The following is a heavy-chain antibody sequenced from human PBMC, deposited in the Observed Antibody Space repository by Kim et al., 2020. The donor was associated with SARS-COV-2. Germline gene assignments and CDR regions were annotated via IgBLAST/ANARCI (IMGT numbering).Heavy chain of an antibody. CDR2: ISGCGGSP. Sequence: GGSLRLSSAASGFTFSSYAMSWVRQAPGKWLEWVSAISGCGGSPYYADSVKGRFTISRDTSKNTLHLQMYSLRAEDTPAYYCAKGEEWLVPNFFDPCGQG. V-gene: IGHV3-23*01. CDR1: GFTFSSYA. D-gene: IGHD6-19*01. J-gene: IGHJ5*02. CDR3: AKGEEWLVPNFFDP.